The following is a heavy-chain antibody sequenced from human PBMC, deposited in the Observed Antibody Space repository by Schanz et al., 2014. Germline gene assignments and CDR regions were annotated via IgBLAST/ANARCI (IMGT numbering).Heavy chain of an antibody. CDR2: VSRSTPDI. Sequence: EVQLLESGGGLVEPGGSLRLSCATSGFSLDIFAVSWVRQAPGKGLEWVSYVSRSTPDIYYADSVKGRFTMSRDNAKNSVFLQMNSLRAEDTAVYYCARDLPRTFLFDYWGQGTLVTVSS. V-gene: IGHV3-48*01. CDR1: GFSLDIFA. J-gene: IGHJ4*02. CDR3: ARDLPRTFLFDY.